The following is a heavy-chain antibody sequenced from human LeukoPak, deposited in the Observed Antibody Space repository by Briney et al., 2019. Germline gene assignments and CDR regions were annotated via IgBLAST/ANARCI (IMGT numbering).Heavy chain of an antibody. CDR2: IYSGGST. J-gene: IGHJ4*02. Sequence: PGGSLRLSCAATGFTVSSNYMSWVRQAPGKGLGWVSVIYSGGSTYYADSVKGRFTISRDNSKNTLYLQMNSLRAEDTAVYYCARSGGGFLEWLFYTYWGQGTLVTVSS. CDR1: GFTVSSNY. D-gene: IGHD3-3*01. CDR3: ARSGGGFLEWLFYTY. V-gene: IGHV3-66*02.